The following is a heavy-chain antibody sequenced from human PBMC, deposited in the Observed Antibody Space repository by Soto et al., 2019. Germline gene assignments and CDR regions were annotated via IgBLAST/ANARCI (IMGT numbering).Heavy chain of an antibody. Sequence: EVQLVESGGGLVKPGESLRLSCATSGFTVSSNYMSWVRQAPGKGLEWVSVIYSGGSTYYADSVKGRFTISRDNSKNTLYLQMNSLRAEDTAVYYCARDIDGDYDYWGQGTLVTVSS. CDR2: IYSGGST. J-gene: IGHJ4*02. CDR3: ARDIDGDYDY. V-gene: IGHV3-66*01. D-gene: IGHD4-17*01. CDR1: GFTVSSNY.